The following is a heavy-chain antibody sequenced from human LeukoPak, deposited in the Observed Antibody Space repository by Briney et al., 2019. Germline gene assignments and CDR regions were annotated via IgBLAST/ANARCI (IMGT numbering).Heavy chain of an antibody. J-gene: IGHJ4*02. V-gene: IGHV3-30*03. Sequence: GGSLRLSCAASGFTFDDYGMSWVRQAPGKGLEWVALIPYDGSNKYYADSVKGRFTVSRDNSKNTLYLQMNNLKAEDTAVYYCVRGAYSSSWLNFDYWGQGTLVTVSS. D-gene: IGHD6-13*01. CDR3: VRGAYSSSWLNFDY. CDR2: IPYDGSNK. CDR1: GFTFDDYG.